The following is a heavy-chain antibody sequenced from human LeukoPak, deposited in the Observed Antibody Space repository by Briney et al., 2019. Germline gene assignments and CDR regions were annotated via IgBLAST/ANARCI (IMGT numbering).Heavy chain of an antibody. J-gene: IGHJ5*02. Sequence: SETLSLTCAVYGGSFSGYYWSWIRQPPGKGLEWIGEINHSGSTNYNPSLKSRVTISVDTSKNQFSLKLSSVTAADTAVYYCARDPSSGWYLKGWFDPWGQGTLVTVSS. V-gene: IGHV4-34*01. D-gene: IGHD6-19*01. CDR3: ARDPSSGWYLKGWFDP. CDR1: GGSFSGYY. CDR2: INHSGST.